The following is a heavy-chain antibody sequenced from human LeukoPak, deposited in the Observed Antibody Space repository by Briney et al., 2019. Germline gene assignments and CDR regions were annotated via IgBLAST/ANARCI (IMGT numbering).Heavy chain of an antibody. Sequence: GGSLRLSCAASGFTFSSYWMSWVRQAPGNGLEWLANIKQDGSEKNYVDSVKGRFTISRDNAKNSLYLQMNSLRAEDTAVYYCARGIAAAGYYYYGMDVWGQGTTVTVSS. J-gene: IGHJ6*02. CDR1: GFTFSSYW. CDR2: IKQDGSEK. CDR3: ARGIAAAGYYYYGMDV. V-gene: IGHV3-7*01. D-gene: IGHD6-13*01.